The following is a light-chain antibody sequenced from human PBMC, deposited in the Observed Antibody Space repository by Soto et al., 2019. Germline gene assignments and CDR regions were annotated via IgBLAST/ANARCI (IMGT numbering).Light chain of an antibody. CDR3: SSDTSSNTLV. J-gene: IGLJ2*01. CDR2: EVS. V-gene: IGLV2-14*01. Sequence: QSVLTQPASVSGSPGQSITISCTGTSSDVGAYNYVSWYQPHPGKAPKLMIFEVSGRHSGVSKRFSGSKSCNTASLTNSGLQAEDEADYYCSSDTSSNTLVFGGGTKLTVL. CDR1: SSDVGAYNY.